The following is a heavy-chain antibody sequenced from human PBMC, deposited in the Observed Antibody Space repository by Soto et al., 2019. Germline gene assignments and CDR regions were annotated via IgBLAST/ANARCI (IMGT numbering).Heavy chain of an antibody. CDR1: GGSVSSNDYS. J-gene: IGHJ6*02. CDR3: VRLNGYCVSTKCRGYYGMDV. D-gene: IGHD2-2*03. V-gene: IGHV4-39*01. CDR2: IYSHDDT. Sequence: QLQLQESGPGLVKPSETLSLTCTVSGGSVSSNDYSWGWVRPSPGKGLEWIGAIYSHDDTHYNPSLLSRVTISVDTSKNEFSLRLNSVTAADTAVYYCVRLNGYCVSTKCRGYYGMDVWGQGTTVTVSS.